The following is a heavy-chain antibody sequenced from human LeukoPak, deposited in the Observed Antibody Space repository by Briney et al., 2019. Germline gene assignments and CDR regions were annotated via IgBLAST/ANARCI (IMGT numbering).Heavy chain of an antibody. CDR3: ARGESSDCTCIDY. Sequence: GGCLRLSCAASGFTVSSRYMSWVRQAPGKGLEWVSVIHGDGSTYYADSVRGRFTISRDNSKNTLYLQMNSLRAEDTAVYYCARGESSDCTCIDYWGQGTLVSVSS. V-gene: IGHV3-53*01. CDR2: IHGDGST. D-gene: IGHD2-21*02. CDR1: GFTVSSRY. J-gene: IGHJ4*02.